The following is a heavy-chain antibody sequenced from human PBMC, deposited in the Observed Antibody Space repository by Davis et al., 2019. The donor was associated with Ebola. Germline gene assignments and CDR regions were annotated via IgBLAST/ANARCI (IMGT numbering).Heavy chain of an antibody. CDR1: GYSFTGNW. J-gene: IGHJ4*02. V-gene: IGHV5-51*01. D-gene: IGHD6-19*01. CDR2: IYPGDSDT. CDR3: ARPTGYSSGRFDY. Sequence: PGGSLRLSCQGSGYSFTGNWIGWVRQMPGKGLEWMGIIYPGDSDTTYSPSFQGQVTISADKSISTAYLQWSSLKASDTAMYYCARPTGYSSGRFDYWGQGTLVTVSS.